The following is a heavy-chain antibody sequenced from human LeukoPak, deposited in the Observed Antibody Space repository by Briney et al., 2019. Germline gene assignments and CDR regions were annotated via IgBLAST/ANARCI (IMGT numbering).Heavy chain of an antibody. CDR3: ARAPKQWLVYFDY. Sequence: SETLSLTCTVSGGSISSSSYYWGWIRQPPGKGLEWIGSIYYSGSTYYNPSLKSRVTISVDTSKNQFSLKLSSVIAADTAVYYCARAPKQWLVYFDYWGQGTLVTVSS. CDR1: GGSISSSSYY. V-gene: IGHV4-39*07. CDR2: IYYSGST. J-gene: IGHJ4*02. D-gene: IGHD6-19*01.